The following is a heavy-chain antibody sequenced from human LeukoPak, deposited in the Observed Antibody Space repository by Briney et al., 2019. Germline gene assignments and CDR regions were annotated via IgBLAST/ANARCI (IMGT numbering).Heavy chain of an antibody. CDR1: GFTFSDYG. J-gene: IGHJ4*02. V-gene: IGHV3-33*06. CDR2: IWDDGSIQ. Sequence: GGALRLSCAPSGFTFSDYGMHWLRQAPGTARAGVAVIWDDGSIQYYADSVNARFTISRDNSKNTLYLQTNSLRAEDTAVYYCANAGSDWSHVDYWGQGTLVTVSS. CDR3: ANAGSDWSHVDY. D-gene: IGHD6-19*01.